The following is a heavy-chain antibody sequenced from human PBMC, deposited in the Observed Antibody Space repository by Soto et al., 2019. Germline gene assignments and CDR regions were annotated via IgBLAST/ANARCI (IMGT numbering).Heavy chain of an antibody. V-gene: IGHV4-31*03. CDR2: IYYSGST. CDR1: GGSISSGGYY. J-gene: IGHJ5*02. CDR3: AITKMYSSGNMWYDWFDP. D-gene: IGHD6-19*01. Sequence: ASETLSLTCTVSGGSISSGGYYWSWIRQHPGKGLEWIGYIYYSGSTYYNPSLKSRVTISVDTSKNQFSLKLSSVTAADTAVYYCAITKMYSSGNMWYDWFDPWGQGTLVAVSS.